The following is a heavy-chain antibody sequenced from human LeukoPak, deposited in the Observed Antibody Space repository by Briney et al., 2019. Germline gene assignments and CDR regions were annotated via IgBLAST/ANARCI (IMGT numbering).Heavy chain of an antibody. CDR2: IYYSGSA. CDR3: ARDPHYHDRSGSFV. J-gene: IGHJ3*01. Sequence: SETLSLTCTVSGGSISSGDYFWSWIRQPPGKGLEWIGYIYYSGSAYYNPFLKSRVTISVDTSKNQFTLNLSPVTAADTAVYYCARDPHYHDRSGSFVWGQGTMVTVSS. D-gene: IGHD3-22*01. CDR1: GGSISSGDYF. V-gene: IGHV4-30-4*08.